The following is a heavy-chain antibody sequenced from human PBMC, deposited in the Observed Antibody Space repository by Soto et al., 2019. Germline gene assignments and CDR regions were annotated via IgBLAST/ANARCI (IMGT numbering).Heavy chain of an antibody. CDR1: GFTFSSYG. CDR3: ARDMERGDYVPYFDY. J-gene: IGHJ4*02. CDR2: IWYDGSNK. Sequence: GGSLRLSCAASGFTFSSYGMHWVRQAPGKGLEWVAVIWYDGSNKYYADSVKGRFTISRDNSKNTLYLQMNSLRAEDTAVYYCARDMERGDYVPYFDYWGQGTLVTVSS. D-gene: IGHD4-17*01. V-gene: IGHV3-33*01.